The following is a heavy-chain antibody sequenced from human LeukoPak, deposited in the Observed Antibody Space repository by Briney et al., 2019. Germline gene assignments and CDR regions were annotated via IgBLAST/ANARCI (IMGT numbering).Heavy chain of an antibody. D-gene: IGHD6-19*01. V-gene: IGHV4-39*02. Sequence: SETLSLTCTVSGDTISSTCFFWAWLRPPPGKGLQWFASLSDRGSPKYSPSFQSRVTIFTDTAKNQLSLNLRSVTAADTAVYYCARDANNRDRSGYSSTFDFWGKGIRVTVS. CDR1: GDTISSTCFF. CDR2: LSDRGSP. CDR3: ARDANNRDRSGYSSTFDF. J-gene: IGHJ4*02.